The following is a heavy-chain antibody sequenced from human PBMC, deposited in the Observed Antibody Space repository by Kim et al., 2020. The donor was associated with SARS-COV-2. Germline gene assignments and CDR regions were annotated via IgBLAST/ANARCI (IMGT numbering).Heavy chain of an antibody. CDR1: GFTFSSYG. J-gene: IGHJ4*02. CDR2: IWYDGSNK. V-gene: IGHV3-33*01. D-gene: IGHD5-18*01. Sequence: GGSLRLSCAASGFTFSSYGMHWVRQAPGKGLEWVAVIWYDGSNKYYADSVKGRFTISRDNSKNTLYLQMNSLRAEDTAVYYCARDRTAMVLSDWGQGTLVTVSS. CDR3: ARDRTAMVLSD.